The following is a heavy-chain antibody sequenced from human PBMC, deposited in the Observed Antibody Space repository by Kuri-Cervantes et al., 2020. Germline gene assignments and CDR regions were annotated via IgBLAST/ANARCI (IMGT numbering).Heavy chain of an antibody. CDR1: GFTVSSNY. V-gene: IGHV3-11*01. CDR2: ISSSGSTI. D-gene: IGHD4-17*01. CDR3: ARVPDYGDYVDY. Sequence: GESLKISCAASGFTVSSNYMSWIRQAPGKGLEWVSYISSSGSTIYYADSVKGRFTISRDNAKNSLYLQMNSLRAEDTAVYYCARVPDYGDYVDYWGQGTLVTVSS. J-gene: IGHJ4*02.